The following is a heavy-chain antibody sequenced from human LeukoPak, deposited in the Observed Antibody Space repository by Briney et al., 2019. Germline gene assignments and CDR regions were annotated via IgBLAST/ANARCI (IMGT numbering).Heavy chain of an antibody. J-gene: IGHJ6*03. CDR3: ARTESETVLANYYMDV. V-gene: IGHV4-59*01. D-gene: IGHD4-17*01. CDR2: IYYSGST. CDR1: GGSISSYY. Sequence: SETLSLTCTVSGGSISSYYWSWIRQPPGKGLEWIGYIYYSGSTNYNPSLKSRVTISVDTSKNQFSLKLSSVTAADTAVYYCARTESETVLANYYMDVWGKGTTVTVSS.